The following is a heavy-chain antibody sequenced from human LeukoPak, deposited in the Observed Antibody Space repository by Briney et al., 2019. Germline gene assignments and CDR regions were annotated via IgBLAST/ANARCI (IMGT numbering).Heavy chain of an antibody. J-gene: IGHJ5*02. CDR2: ISTSGTT. V-gene: IGHV4-4*07. Sequence: SETLSLTCTVSGDSISYYYWSWIRQPAGKGLEWIGRISTSGTTNYNPSLKSRVTMSVDTSKNQFSLKLSSVTAADTAVYYCARHVGFITMVRGVINNNWFDPWGQGTLVTVSS. CDR3: ARHVGFITMVRGVINNNWFDP. D-gene: IGHD3-10*01. CDR1: GDSISYYY.